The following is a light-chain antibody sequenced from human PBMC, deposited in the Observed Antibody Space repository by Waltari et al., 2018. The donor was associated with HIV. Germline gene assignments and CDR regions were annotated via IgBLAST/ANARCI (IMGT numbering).Light chain of an antibody. J-gene: IGKJ1*01. CDR2: GAS. CDR3: QQYGSSPRT. CDR1: QSVSSSY. Sequence: EMVLTQSPGTLSLSPGERATLPGRASQSVSSSYLAWYQQKPGQAPSLLIYGASSRATGIPDRFSGSGSGTDFTLTISRLEPEDFAVYYCQQYGSSPRTFGQGTKVEIK. V-gene: IGKV3-20*01.